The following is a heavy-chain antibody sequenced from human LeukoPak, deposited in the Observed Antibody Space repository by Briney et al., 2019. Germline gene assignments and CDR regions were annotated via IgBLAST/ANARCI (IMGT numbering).Heavy chain of an antibody. Sequence: SGGSLRLSCAASGFTFSSYSMNWVRQAPGKGLEWVSSISSSSSYIYYADSVKGRFTISRDNAKNSLYLQMNSLRAEDTAVYYCARESGATMDFQHWGQGTLVTVSS. CDR2: ISSSSSYI. J-gene: IGHJ1*01. D-gene: IGHD1-26*01. V-gene: IGHV3-21*01. CDR1: GFTFSSYS. CDR3: ARESGATMDFQH.